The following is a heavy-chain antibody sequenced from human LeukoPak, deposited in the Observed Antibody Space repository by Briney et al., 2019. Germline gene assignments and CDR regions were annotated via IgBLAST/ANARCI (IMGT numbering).Heavy chain of an antibody. J-gene: IGHJ4*02. Sequence: ASVKVSCKVSGYTLTELSMHWVRQAPGKGLEWMGGFDPEDGETIYAQKFQGRVTMTEDTSTDTAYTELSSLRSEDTAVYYCATGPHYDYVWGSYEDWGQGTLVTVSS. D-gene: IGHD3-16*01. CDR1: GYTLTELS. CDR2: FDPEDGET. V-gene: IGHV1-24*01. CDR3: ATGPHYDYVWGSYED.